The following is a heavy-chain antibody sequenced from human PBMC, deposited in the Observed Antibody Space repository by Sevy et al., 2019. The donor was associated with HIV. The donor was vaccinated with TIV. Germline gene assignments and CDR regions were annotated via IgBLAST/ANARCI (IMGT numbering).Heavy chain of an antibody. CDR2: FDPEDGER. D-gene: IGHD3-22*01. Sequence: ASVKVYCKFSGHTLTELPIHWVRQAPGKRLEWMGRFDPEDGERIYAQKFQGRVTMTEDTSTDTAYMELSSLRSEDTALYYCASTREYYSDNSGYFDYWGQGTLVTVSS. CDR3: ASTREYYSDNSGYFDY. J-gene: IGHJ4*02. V-gene: IGHV1-24*01. CDR1: GHTLTELP.